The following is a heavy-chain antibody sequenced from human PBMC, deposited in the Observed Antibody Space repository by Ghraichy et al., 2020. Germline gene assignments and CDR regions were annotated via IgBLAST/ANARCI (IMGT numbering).Heavy chain of an antibody. V-gene: IGHV4-30-2*01. CDR3: ARYGSGSYGVPGFDY. CDR2: IYHSGST. D-gene: IGHD3-10*01. Sequence: SETLSLTCAVSGGSISSGGYSWSWIRQPPGKGLEWIGYIYHSGSTYYNPSLKSRVTISVDRSKNQFSLKLSSVTAADTAVYYCARYGSGSYGVPGFDYWGQGTLVTVSS. J-gene: IGHJ4*02. CDR1: GGSISSGGYS.